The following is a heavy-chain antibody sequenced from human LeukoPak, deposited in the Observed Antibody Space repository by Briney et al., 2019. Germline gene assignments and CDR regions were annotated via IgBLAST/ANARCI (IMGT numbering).Heavy chain of an antibody. V-gene: IGHV4-59*01. Sequence: SETLSLTCTVSGGSISSYYWSWIRQPPGKGLEWIGYIFSSGSTNYNPSLKSRVTISVDTSENQFSLKLTSVTAADTAVYYCARGEYGVNSGFWGLFDHWGQGTLVTVSS. CDR1: GGSISSYY. J-gene: IGHJ4*02. CDR3: ARGEYGVNSGFWGLFDH. CDR2: IFSSGST. D-gene: IGHD4-23*01.